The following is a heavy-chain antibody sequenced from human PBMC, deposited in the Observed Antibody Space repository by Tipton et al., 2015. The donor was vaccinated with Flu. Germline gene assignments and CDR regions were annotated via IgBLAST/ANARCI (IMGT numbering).Heavy chain of an antibody. J-gene: IGHJ4*02. CDR2: IYYSGST. D-gene: IGHD2-21*01. CDR1: GGSISSYY. CDR3: ARHRGVVVIGWVFDY. V-gene: IGHV4-59*08. Sequence: TLSLTCTVSGGSISSYYWSWIRQPPGKGLEWIGYIYYSGSTNYNPSLKSRVTISVDTSKNQFSLKLSSVTAADTAVYYCARHRGVVVIGWVFDYWGQGTLVTVSS.